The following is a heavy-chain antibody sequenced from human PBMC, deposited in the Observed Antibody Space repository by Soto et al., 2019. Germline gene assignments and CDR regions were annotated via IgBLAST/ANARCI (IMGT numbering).Heavy chain of an antibody. Sequence: SETLSLTCTVSGGSISSGGYYWSWIRQHPGKGLEWIGYIYYSGSTYYNPSLKSRVTISVDTSKNQFSLKLSSVTAADTAVYYCARAGLSSPGAFDIWGQGTMVTVSS. J-gene: IGHJ3*02. CDR1: GGSISSGGYY. CDR2: IYYSGST. V-gene: IGHV4-31*03. D-gene: IGHD6-13*01. CDR3: ARAGLSSPGAFDI.